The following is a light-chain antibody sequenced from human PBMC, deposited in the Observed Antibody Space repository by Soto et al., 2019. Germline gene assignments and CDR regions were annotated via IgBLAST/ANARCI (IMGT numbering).Light chain of an antibody. V-gene: IGKV3-20*01. J-gene: IGKJ4*01. Sequence: EIVLTQSPGTLSLSPGERATLSCRASQSVSSSYLAWYQQKPGQAPRLLIYGASSRATGIPDRFSGSGSGTDFTLTISRLEPEEFAVYYCQQYGSSQTFGGGTKVLIK. CDR3: QQYGSSQT. CDR1: QSVSSSY. CDR2: GAS.